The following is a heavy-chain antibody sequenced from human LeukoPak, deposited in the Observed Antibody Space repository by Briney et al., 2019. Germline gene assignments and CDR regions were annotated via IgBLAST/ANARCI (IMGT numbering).Heavy chain of an antibody. J-gene: IGHJ4*02. Sequence: ASVKVSCKASGYTFTSYAKHWVRQAPGQRLEWMGWINAGNGNTKYSQKFQGRVTITRDTSASTAYMELSSLRSEDTAVYYCARVRQQLVPDYWGQGTLVTVSS. D-gene: IGHD6-13*01. CDR1: GYTFTSYA. CDR2: INAGNGNT. CDR3: ARVRQQLVPDY. V-gene: IGHV1-3*01.